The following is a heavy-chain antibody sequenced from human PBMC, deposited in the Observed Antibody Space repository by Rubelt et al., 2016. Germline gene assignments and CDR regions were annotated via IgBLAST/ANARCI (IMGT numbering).Heavy chain of an antibody. V-gene: IGHV4-39*01. Sequence: QLQLQESGPGLVKTSATLSLTCNVSGGSISSSSYYWGWIRQPPGTGLEWIGSIYYSGSTYYNTSLKSRVTISVDTSKNQFSRKLGSVTAADTAVYYCARRGAIFGVVIYFDYWGQGTLVTVSS. CDR1: GGSISSSSYY. CDR3: ARRGAIFGVVIYFDY. J-gene: IGHJ4*02. D-gene: IGHD3-3*01. CDR2: IYYSGST.